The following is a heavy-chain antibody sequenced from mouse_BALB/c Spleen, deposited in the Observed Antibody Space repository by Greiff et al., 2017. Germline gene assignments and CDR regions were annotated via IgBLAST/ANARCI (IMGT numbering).Heavy chain of an antibody. CDR2: INPSTGYT. CDR3: ARTKYYGSSPYFDY. CDR1: GYTFTSYW. D-gene: IGHD1-1*01. J-gene: IGHJ2*01. Sequence: QVQLKQSGAELAKPGASVKMSCKASGYTFTSYWMHWVKQRPGQGLEWIGYINPSTGYTEYNQKFKDKATLTADKSSSTAYMQLSSLTSEDSAVYYCARTKYYGSSPYFDYWGQGTTLTVSS. V-gene: IGHV1-7*01.